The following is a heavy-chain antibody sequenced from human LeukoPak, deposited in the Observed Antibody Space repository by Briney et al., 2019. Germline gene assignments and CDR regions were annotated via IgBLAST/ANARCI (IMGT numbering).Heavy chain of an antibody. J-gene: IGHJ6*04. CDR2: INWDGGST. Sequence: RTGGSLRLSCAASGFTFDYYDMSWVRQAPGKGLEWVSGINWDGGSTGYADSVKGRFTISRDNAKNSLYLQMNSLRAEDTAVYYCAELGITMIGGVWGKGTTVTISS. CDR3: AELGITMIGGV. V-gene: IGHV3-20*04. D-gene: IGHD3-10*02. CDR1: GFTFDYYD.